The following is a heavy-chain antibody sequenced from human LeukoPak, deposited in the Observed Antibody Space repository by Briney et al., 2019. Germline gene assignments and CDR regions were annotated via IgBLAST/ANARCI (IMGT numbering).Heavy chain of an antibody. CDR2: ISAYNGNT. Sequence: ASVKVSCKASGYTFTSYGISWVRQAPGQGLEWMGWISAYNGNTNYAQKLQGRVTMTTDTSTSTVYMELRSLRSDDTAVYYCARSGYDDYYYYYMDVWGKGTTVTVSS. D-gene: IGHD5-12*01. V-gene: IGHV1-18*01. CDR3: ARSGYDDYYYYYMDV. CDR1: GYTFTSYG. J-gene: IGHJ6*03.